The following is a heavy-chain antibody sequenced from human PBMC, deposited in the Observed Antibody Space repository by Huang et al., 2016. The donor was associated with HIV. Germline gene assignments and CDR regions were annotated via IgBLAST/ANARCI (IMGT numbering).Heavy chain of an antibody. CDR3: ARVGGGHQLGGLDN. CDR2: IGEGDTFI. D-gene: IGHD3-16*01. Sequence: EVQLVESGGGLVRRGGSLRVACAASGFTFTSYSMNWVRQTPGKGREWVASIGEGDTFIYYADSVKGRFTISRDNAKNSVYLQLNSLRAEDTAVYYCARVGGGHQLGGLDNWGQGTLVTVSS. CDR1: GFTFTSYS. J-gene: IGHJ4*02. V-gene: IGHV3-21*04.